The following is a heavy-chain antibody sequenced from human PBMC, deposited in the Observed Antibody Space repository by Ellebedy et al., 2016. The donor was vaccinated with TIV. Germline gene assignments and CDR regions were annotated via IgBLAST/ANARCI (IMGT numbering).Heavy chain of an antibody. CDR2: INYSGST. CDR1: GGSMTSYF. Sequence: MPSETLSLTCTVSGGSMTSYFWGWISQPPGKGLEWIGSINYSGSTYYSKPSLKSRVTISVDTSKNQFSLKVRSVTAADTAVYYCARNTGYSTLSNWGQGALVTVSS. V-gene: IGHV4-39*01. J-gene: IGHJ4*02. D-gene: IGHD6-13*01. CDR3: ARNTGYSTLSN.